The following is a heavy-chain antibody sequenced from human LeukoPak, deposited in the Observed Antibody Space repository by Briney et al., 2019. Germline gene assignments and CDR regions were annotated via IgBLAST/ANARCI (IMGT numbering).Heavy chain of an antibody. D-gene: IGHD4-23*01. J-gene: IGHJ4*02. CDR2: INHSGST. CDR1: GGSFSGYY. CDR3: AGKYGGYQPVDY. Sequence: SETLSLTCAVYGGSFSGYYWSWIRQPPGKGLEWIGGINHSGSTNYNPSLKSRVTISVDTSKNQFSLKLSSVTAADTAVYYCAGKYGGYQPVDYWGQGTLVTVSS. V-gene: IGHV4-34*01.